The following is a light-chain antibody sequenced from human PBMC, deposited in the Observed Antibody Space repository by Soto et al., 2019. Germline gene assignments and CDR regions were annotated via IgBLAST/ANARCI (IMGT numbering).Light chain of an antibody. Sequence: EVVLTQSPATLSLSPGERATLSCRASQSVATYLAWYQQKPGQAPRLLIHDASNRVTGIPARFSGSGSGTEFTLTISSLEPEDFAVYYCQQRMTWPPITFGQGTRLEIK. CDR2: DAS. CDR1: QSVATY. V-gene: IGKV3-11*01. J-gene: IGKJ5*01. CDR3: QQRMTWPPIT.